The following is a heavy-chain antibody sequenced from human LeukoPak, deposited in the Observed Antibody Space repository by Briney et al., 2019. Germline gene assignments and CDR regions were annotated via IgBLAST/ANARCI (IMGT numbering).Heavy chain of an antibody. CDR1: GFTFSSYW. Sequence: GGSLRLSCAASGFTFSSYWMHWVRQAPGKGLVWVSRINSDGSSTGYADSVKGRFTISRDNAKNTLYLQMNSLRAEDTAVYYCATSMVRGVINAFDIWGQGTMVTVS. CDR3: ATSMVRGVINAFDI. V-gene: IGHV3-74*01. D-gene: IGHD3-10*01. CDR2: INSDGSST. J-gene: IGHJ3*02.